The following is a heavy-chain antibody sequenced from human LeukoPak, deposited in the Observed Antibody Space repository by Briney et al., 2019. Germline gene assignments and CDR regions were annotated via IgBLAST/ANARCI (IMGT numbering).Heavy chain of an antibody. V-gene: IGHV3-11*01. CDR2: ISSSGSTI. CDR3: AKDPMWFGEGDYKYYMDV. Sequence: GGSLILSCAASGFTFSDYYMSWIRQAPGKGLEWVSYISSSGSTIYYADSVKGRFTISRDNSKSMLYLQMNSLRVEDTALYYCAKDPMWFGEGDYKYYMDVWGKGTTVTVSS. CDR1: GFTFSDYY. J-gene: IGHJ6*03. D-gene: IGHD3-10*01.